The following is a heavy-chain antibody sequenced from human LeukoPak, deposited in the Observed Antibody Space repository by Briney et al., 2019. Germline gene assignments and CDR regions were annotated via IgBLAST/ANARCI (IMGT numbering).Heavy chain of an antibody. D-gene: IGHD6-19*01. V-gene: IGHV3-21*01. CDR1: GFTFSSYS. CDR2: ISSSSSYI. Sequence: KPGGSLRLSCAASGFTFSSYSMNWVRQAPGKGLEWLSSISSSSSYIYYADSVKGRFTISRDNAKNSLYLQMNSLRAEDTAVYYCARDIAVAGTAWFDPWGQGTLVTVSS. CDR3: ARDIAVAGTAWFDP. J-gene: IGHJ5*02.